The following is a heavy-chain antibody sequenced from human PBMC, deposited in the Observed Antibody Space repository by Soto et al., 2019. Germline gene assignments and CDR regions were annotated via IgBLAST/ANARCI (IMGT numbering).Heavy chain of an antibody. J-gene: IGHJ4*02. CDR2: ISSSSSYI. CDR3: ARQGDIFYYFDY. D-gene: IGHD2-21*01. CDR1: GFTFSSYS. V-gene: IGHV3-21*01. Sequence: NPGGSLRLSCAASGFTFSSYSMNWVRQAPGKGLEWVSSISSSSSYIYYADSVKGRFTISRDNAKNSLYLQMNSLRAEDTAVYYCARQGDIFYYFDYWGQGTLVTVSS.